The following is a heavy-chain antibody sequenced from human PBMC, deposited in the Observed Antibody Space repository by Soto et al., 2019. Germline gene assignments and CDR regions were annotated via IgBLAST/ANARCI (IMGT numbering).Heavy chain of an antibody. J-gene: IGHJ6*02. Sequence: GGSLRLSCAASGFTFSSYAMSWVRQAPGKGLEWVSAISGSGGSTYYADSVKGRFTISRDNSKNTLYLQMNSLRAEDTAVYYCAKDPVTIFGVVTYYSGMDVWGQGTTVTVYS. CDR3: AKDPVTIFGVVTYYSGMDV. D-gene: IGHD3-3*01. CDR1: GFTFSSYA. V-gene: IGHV3-23*01. CDR2: ISGSGGST.